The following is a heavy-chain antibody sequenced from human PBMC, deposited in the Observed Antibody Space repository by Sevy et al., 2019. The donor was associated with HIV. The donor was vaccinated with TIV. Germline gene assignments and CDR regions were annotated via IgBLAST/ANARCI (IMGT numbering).Heavy chain of an antibody. V-gene: IGHV4-34*01. CDR1: GGSFSGYY. Sequence: SETLSLTCAVYGGSFSGYYWSWIRQPPGKGLEWIGEINHSGSTNYNPSLKSRVTISVDTSKNQFSLKLSSVTAADTAVYYCARGVRGVISSYYYYMDVWGKGTTVTVSS. CDR3: ARGVRGVISSYYYYMDV. CDR2: INHSGST. D-gene: IGHD3-10*01. J-gene: IGHJ6*03.